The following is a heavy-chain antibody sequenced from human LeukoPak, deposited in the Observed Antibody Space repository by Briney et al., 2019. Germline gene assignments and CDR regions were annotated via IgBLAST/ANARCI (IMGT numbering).Heavy chain of an antibody. CDR1: GFTFSSYW. J-gene: IGHJ6*03. V-gene: IGHV3-7*01. Sequence: PGGSLRLSCAASGFTFSSYWMSWVRQAPEKGLEWVANIKQDGSEKYYVYSVRGRFTISRDNTKNPQYLQMNSLRAEDTAVYFCARDFSLKSSWSCVRASVPRGYMDVWGKGTTVTVSS. CDR3: ARDFSLKSSWSCVRASVPRGYMDV. CDR2: IKQDGSEK. D-gene: IGHD6-13*01.